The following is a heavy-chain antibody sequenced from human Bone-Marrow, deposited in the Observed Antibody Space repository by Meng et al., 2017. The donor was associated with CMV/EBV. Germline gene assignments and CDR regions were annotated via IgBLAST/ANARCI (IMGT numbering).Heavy chain of an antibody. Sequence: SVKVSCKASGGSLSNYGITWVRQAPGHGLEWMGGIIPIFGTPSYAQRFQGRVTIATNESTSTAYMEVSSLTSEDTAVYYCAAPTSPPGLPFFVGMDVWGQGTTVTVSS. D-gene: IGHD1-1*01. CDR1: GGSLSNYG. V-gene: IGHV1-69*05. J-gene: IGHJ6*02. CDR2: IIPIFGTP. CDR3: AAPTSPPGLPFFVGMDV.